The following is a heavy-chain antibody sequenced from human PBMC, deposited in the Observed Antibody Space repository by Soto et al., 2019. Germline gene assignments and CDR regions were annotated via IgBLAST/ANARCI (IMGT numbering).Heavy chain of an antibody. CDR3: ARQRRGYSYGSLY. J-gene: IGHJ4*02. CDR2: IYYSGST. V-gene: IGHV4-39*01. Sequence: SETLSLTCTVSGGSISSSIYYWVWIRQPPGKVLEWIGSIYYSGSTYYNPSLKSRVTISVDTSKNQFSLKLSSVTAADTAVYYCARQRRGYSYGSLYWGQGTLVTVSS. D-gene: IGHD5-18*01. CDR1: GGSISSSIYY.